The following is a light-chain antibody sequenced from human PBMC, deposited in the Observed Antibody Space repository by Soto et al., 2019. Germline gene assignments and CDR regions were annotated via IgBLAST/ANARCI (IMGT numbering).Light chain of an antibody. Sequence: QSALTQPASVSGSPGQSITISCTGTSSDVGLYNYVSWYQQYPDKAPKLMIFEVSNRPSGVSNRFSASKSGNTASLTISGLQAEDEADYYCISYTTSSTSYVFGTGTKVTVL. CDR1: SSDVGLYNY. CDR3: ISYTTSSTSYV. V-gene: IGLV2-14*01. CDR2: EVS. J-gene: IGLJ1*01.